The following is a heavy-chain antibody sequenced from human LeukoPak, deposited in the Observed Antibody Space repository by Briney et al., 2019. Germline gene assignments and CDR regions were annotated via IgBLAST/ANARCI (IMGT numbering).Heavy chain of an antibody. D-gene: IGHD3-10*01. CDR3: AKDYYYGSGTYFFSNDY. CDR1: GFTFSSFA. CDR2: ISGSGGST. J-gene: IGHJ4*02. Sequence: GGSLRLSCAASGFTFSSFAMSWVRQAPGKGLGWVSAISGSGGSTYHADSVKGRFTTSRDNSKNTLYLQMNSLRAEDTAIYYCAKDYYYGSGTYFFSNDYWGQGSLVTVSS. V-gene: IGHV3-23*01.